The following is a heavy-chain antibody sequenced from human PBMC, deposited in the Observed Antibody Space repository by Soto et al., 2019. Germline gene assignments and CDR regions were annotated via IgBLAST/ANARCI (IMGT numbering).Heavy chain of an antibody. CDR3: ARDSGAYCTNGVCLPPYYGMDV. CDR1: GFTFSSYS. J-gene: IGHJ6*02. CDR2: ISSSSSTI. Sequence: PGGSLRLSCAASGFTFSSYSMNWVRQAPGKGLEWVSYISSSSSTIYYADSVKGRFTISRDNAKNSLYLQMNSLRDEDTAVYYCARDSGAYCTNGVCLPPYYGMDVWGQGTTVTAP. V-gene: IGHV3-48*02. D-gene: IGHD2-8*01.